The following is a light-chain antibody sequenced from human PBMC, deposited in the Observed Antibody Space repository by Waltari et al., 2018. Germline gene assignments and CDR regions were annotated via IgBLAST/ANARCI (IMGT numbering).Light chain of an antibody. CDR1: SSNIGTNY. CDR2: WNN. V-gene: IGLV1-47*01. CDR3: AAWDDKLKAWL. Sequence: QSVLTQPPSASGTPGQRITVSCSGGSSNIGTNYVHWYQQLPGTAPKLLISWNNQRPSAVPDRFSGSKSGTSASLAISGLQSEDEADYVCAAWDDKLKAWLFGGGTKVTVL. J-gene: IGLJ3*02.